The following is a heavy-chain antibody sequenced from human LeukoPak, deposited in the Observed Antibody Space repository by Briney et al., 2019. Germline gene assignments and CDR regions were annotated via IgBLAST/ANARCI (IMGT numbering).Heavy chain of an antibody. V-gene: IGHV3-23*01. CDR3: AKHNDIWSVSNWFDP. CDR1: GFTFSSYA. J-gene: IGHJ5*02. CDR2: ISGSGGTT. Sequence: GGSLRLSCAASGFTFSSYAMSWVRQAPGKGLEWVSSISGSGGTTYYADPVKGRFTISRDNSKNTLYLQMDSLRAEDTALYYCAKHNDIWSVSNWFDPWGQGTLVIVSS. D-gene: IGHD3-3*01.